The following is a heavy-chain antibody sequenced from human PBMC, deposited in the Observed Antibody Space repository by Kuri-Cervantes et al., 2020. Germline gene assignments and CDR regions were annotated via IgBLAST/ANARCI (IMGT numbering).Heavy chain of an antibody. CDR1: GFTFTSSA. D-gene: IGHD3-22*01. J-gene: IGHJ4*02. CDR2: IVVGSGNT. CDR3: ARHDRSGYYYDFDC. V-gene: IGHV1-58*02. Sequence: SVKVSCKASGFTFTSSAMQWVRQARGQRLEWIGWIVVGSGNTNYAQKFQGRVTMTTDTSTSTAYMELRSLRSDDTAVYYCARHDRSGYYYDFDCWGQGTLVTVSS.